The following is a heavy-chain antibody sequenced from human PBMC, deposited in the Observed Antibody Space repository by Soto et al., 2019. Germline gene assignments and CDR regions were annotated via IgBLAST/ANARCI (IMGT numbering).Heavy chain of an antibody. CDR2: TIPMFNTA. V-gene: IGHV1-69*06. CDR1: GTSLSNNP. CDR3: ARVNCGADCYVLDS. Sequence: SVKVSCKASGTSLSNNPISWVRQGPGQGLEWMGATIPMFNTADYGQRFQGRVTITADKFTNTAYMELSSLTYDDTAVYYCARVNCGADCYVLDSWGQGTLVTVSS. D-gene: IGHD2-21*02. J-gene: IGHJ4*02.